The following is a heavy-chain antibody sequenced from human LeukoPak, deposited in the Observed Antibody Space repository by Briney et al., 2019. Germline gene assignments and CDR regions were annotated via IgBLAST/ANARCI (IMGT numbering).Heavy chain of an antibody. Sequence: GGSLRLSCTVSAFTLTDHYMSWFRQSPGRGLEWISWITSSGNTRDYADSVKGRFTISRDNTKNSVYLQMTSLRPDDTAVYYCARDPDYGDPYWGQGTLVTVSS. V-gene: IGHV3-11*01. J-gene: IGHJ4*02. D-gene: IGHD4-17*01. CDR3: ARDPDYGDPY. CDR2: ITSSGNTR. CDR1: AFTLTDHY.